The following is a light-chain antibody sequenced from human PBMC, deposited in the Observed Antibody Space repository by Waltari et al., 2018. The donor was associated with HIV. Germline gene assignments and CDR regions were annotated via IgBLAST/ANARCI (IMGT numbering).Light chain of an antibody. Sequence: QSLLPQPPSASGTPGQRVTISCSGSYSHIGSNTVNWHQQLPGSAPRALIYNNDQRPSGVLDRFSGSKSGTSASLAISGLQSEDQGDYYCASWDDKLDCWVFGGGPRLTVL. CDR3: ASWDDKLDCWV. CDR2: NND. V-gene: IGLV1-44*01. J-gene: IGLJ3*02. CDR1: YSHIGSNT.